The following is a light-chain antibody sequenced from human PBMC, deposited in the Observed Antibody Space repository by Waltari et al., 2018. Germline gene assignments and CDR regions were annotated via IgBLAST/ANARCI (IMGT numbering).Light chain of an antibody. V-gene: IGKV3-11*01. J-gene: IGKJ1*01. Sequence: EIVLTHSTASLSLSPGDRATHSWRDSERVHRTLAWYQQGPGQAPRLLIYDASSRATGIPARFCGSGSGTDFSLTISRLEPEDFAVYFCQKYGTRPATFGQGTQVEVK. CDR2: DAS. CDR3: QKYGTRPAT. CDR1: ERVHRT.